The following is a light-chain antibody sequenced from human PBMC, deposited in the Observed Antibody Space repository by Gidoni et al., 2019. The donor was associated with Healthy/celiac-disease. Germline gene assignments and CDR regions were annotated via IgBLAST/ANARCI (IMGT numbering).Light chain of an antibody. V-gene: IGKV3-11*01. CDR1: QSVSSY. CDR3: QQRSNWPPLT. Sequence: EIVLTQSPPTLSLSPGERATLSCRASQSVSSYLACYQQKPGQAPRLLIQDASNRATGIPARVSGSGSGTDFTLTISSLEPEDFAVYYCQQRSNWPPLTFGGGTKVEIK. CDR2: DAS. J-gene: IGKJ4*01.